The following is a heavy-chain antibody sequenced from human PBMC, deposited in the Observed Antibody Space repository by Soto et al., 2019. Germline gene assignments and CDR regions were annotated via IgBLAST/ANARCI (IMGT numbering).Heavy chain of an antibody. J-gene: IGHJ4*02. D-gene: IGHD2-21*02. CDR3: ARHLRSDSIPITPVSPDY. Sequence: EVQLVQSGAEVKKPGESLKISCKTSGYSFRSYWIGWVRQMPGKGLEWMGIIYPDDSNTRYSPSFQGQVTISADKSISTAFLQWSSLKAADSAMYYCARHLRSDSIPITPVSPDYWGQGTLVTVSS. V-gene: IGHV5-51*01. CDR2: IYPDDSNT. CDR1: GYSFRSYW.